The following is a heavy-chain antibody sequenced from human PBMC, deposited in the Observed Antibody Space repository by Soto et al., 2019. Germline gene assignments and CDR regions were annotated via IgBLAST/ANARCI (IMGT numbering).Heavy chain of an antibody. J-gene: IGHJ6*02. V-gene: IGHV4-39*01. Sequence: SETLSLTCTVSGGSISSSSYYWGWIRQPPGKGLEWIGSIYYSGSTYYNPSLKSRVTISVDTPKNQFSLKLSSVTAADTAVYYCARQRPLYRAVAGTGTYYYYYGMDVWGQGTTVTVSS. CDR2: IYYSGST. D-gene: IGHD6-19*01. CDR1: GGSISSSSYY. CDR3: ARQRPLYRAVAGTGTYYYYYGMDV.